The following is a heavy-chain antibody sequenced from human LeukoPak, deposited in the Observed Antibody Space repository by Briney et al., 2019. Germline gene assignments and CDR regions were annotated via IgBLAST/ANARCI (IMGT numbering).Heavy chain of an antibody. Sequence: SETLSLTCAVYGGSFSGYYWSWIRQPPGKGLEWIGEINHSGSTNYDPSLKSRVTISVDTSKNQFSLKRSSVTAADTAVYYCARGLFITMVRGVIRVRPFDPWGQGTLVTVSS. CDR1: GGSFSGYY. J-gene: IGHJ5*02. CDR2: INHSGST. D-gene: IGHD3-10*01. V-gene: IGHV4-34*01. CDR3: ARGLFITMVRGVIRVRPFDP.